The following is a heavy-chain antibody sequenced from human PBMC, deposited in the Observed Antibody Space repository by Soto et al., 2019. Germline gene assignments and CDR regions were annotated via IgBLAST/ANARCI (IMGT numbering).Heavy chain of an antibody. V-gene: IGHV3-30-3*01. D-gene: IGHD3-22*01. J-gene: IGHJ4*02. Sequence: GGSLRLSCAASGFTFSSYAMHWVRQAPGKGLEWVAVISYDGSNKYYADSVKGRFTISRENSKNRLYLQMNGLRAEDTAVYYCARGAHYYDSSGYYKHFDYWGQGTLVTVSS. CDR1: GFTFSSYA. CDR3: ARGAHYYDSSGYYKHFDY. CDR2: ISYDGSNK.